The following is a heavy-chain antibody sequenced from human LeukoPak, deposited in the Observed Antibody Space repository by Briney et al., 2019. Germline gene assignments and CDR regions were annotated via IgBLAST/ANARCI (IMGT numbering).Heavy chain of an antibody. D-gene: IGHD2-15*01. Sequence: PSETLSLTCSASGGSISYYYWSWIRQPPGKGLEWIGFFYSGSTNYNPSLKSRVTISLDTSKNQFSLKLSPVTAADTAVYYCARTYCSAGSCYYFDSWGQGSLVTVSS. CDR2: FYSGST. J-gene: IGHJ4*02. CDR3: ARTYCSAGSCYYFDS. V-gene: IGHV4-59*01. CDR1: GGSISYYY.